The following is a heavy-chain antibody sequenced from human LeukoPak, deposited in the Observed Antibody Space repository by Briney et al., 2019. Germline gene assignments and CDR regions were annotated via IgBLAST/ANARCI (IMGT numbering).Heavy chain of an antibody. J-gene: IGHJ6*02. CDR2: IYYSGST. CDR1: GGSISSYY. CDR3: ARESYYGSGSYYSRLYYYYGMDV. V-gene: IGHV4-59*01. Sequence: SESLSLTCTVSGGSISSYYWSWIRPPPGKGLEWIGYIYYSGSTNYNPSLKSRVTISVDTSKNQFSLMLSSVTAADTAVYYCARESYYGSGSYYSRLYYYYGMDVWGQGTTATVSS. D-gene: IGHD3-10*01.